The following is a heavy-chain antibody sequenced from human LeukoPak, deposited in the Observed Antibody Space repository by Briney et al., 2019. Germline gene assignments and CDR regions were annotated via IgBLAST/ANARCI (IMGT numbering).Heavy chain of an antibody. Sequence: SLRLSCEASGGTFSSFAMRWVRQAPGKGLEWMGGIITIVGTANYAQKFQGRVTITADESTSTAYMELSSLRSEDTAVYYCARGAGVLTGYYTSPPLFDYWGQGTLVTVSS. J-gene: IGHJ4*02. CDR2: IITIVGTA. D-gene: IGHD3-9*01. CDR3: ARGAGVLTGYYTSPPLFDY. V-gene: IGHV1-69*13. CDR1: GGTFSSFA.